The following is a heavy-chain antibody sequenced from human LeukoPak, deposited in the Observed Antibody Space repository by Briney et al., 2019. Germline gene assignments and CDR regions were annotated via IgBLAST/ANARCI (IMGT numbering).Heavy chain of an antibody. Sequence: SETLSLTCTVSGGSIRRYYWSWTRQPPGKGLEWIGYVDYSGSTNYNPSLRGRVTISVDTSKNQFSLKLSSVTAADTAVYYCARDTIAPNDAFDVWGQGTMVTVSS. D-gene: IGHD6-13*01. J-gene: IGHJ3*01. CDR2: VDYSGST. CDR3: ARDTIAPNDAFDV. CDR1: GGSIRRYY. V-gene: IGHV4-59*12.